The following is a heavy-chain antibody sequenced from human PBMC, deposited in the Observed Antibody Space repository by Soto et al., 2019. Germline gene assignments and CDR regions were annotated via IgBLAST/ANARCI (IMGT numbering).Heavy chain of an antibody. CDR1: GFTFSTHT. J-gene: IGHJ4*02. Sequence: PGGSLRLSCAASGFTFSTHTMSWVRQAPGKGLEWVSGISASGGSAYYADSVKGRFTISRDNSKNTLYLQMNSLRAEDTAVYYCAGGYTYDYSPYWGQGTLVTVSS. D-gene: IGHD5-18*01. V-gene: IGHV3-23*01. CDR2: ISASGGSA. CDR3: AGGYTYDYSPY.